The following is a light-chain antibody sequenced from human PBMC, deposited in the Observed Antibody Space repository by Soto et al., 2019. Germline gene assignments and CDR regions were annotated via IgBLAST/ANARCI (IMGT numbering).Light chain of an antibody. CDR3: QQYETFSGT. CDR1: QRVSGW. J-gene: IGKJ1*01. CDR2: DAP. Sequence: DLQMTQSPSTLSASAVDAVTVTCRASQRVSGWLAWYQQKPGEAPKLLIYDAPALPRAVPSRFSGSGSGTKFTLTIASLQPDDFATYYCQQYETFSGTFGPGTKGDSK. V-gene: IGKV1-5*01.